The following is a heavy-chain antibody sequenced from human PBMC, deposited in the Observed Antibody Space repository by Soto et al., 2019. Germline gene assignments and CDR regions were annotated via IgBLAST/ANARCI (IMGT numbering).Heavy chain of an antibody. CDR1: GGSLSGATYS. V-gene: IGHV4-30-2*01. Sequence: SETLSLTCGVSGGSLSGATYSWNWIRQPPGKGLEWIGYLFPSGTTYYNPSLKSRVTVSIDVSKNQFSLSLRSLTAADTAVYYCARRREFDYWSQGTLVTVSS. CDR3: ARRREFDY. J-gene: IGHJ4*02. CDR2: LFPSGTT.